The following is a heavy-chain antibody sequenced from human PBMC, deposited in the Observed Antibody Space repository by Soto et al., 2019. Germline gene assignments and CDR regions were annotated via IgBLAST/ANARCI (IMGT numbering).Heavy chain of an antibody. CDR3: ARGLTSSSCYDY. V-gene: IGHV3-66*01. Sequence: PGGSLRLSCAASGFTVSSTYMSWVRQAPGKGLEWVSVIYSGGNTYYADSVKGKFTISRDNSKNTLFLQMNSLRAEDTAVYYCARGLTSSSCYDYWGQGTLVTVSS. CDR1: GFTVSSTY. J-gene: IGHJ4*02. CDR2: IYSGGNT. D-gene: IGHD6-13*01.